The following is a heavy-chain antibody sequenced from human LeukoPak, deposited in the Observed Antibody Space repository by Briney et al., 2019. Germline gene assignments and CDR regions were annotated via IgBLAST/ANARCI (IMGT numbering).Heavy chain of an antibody. V-gene: IGHV3-7*03. D-gene: IGHD3-16*01. J-gene: IGHJ6*02. Sequence: GGSLRLSCAASGFTFSSYWMNWARQAPGKGLEWVASINHNGNVNYYVDSVKGRFTISRDNAKNSLYLQMSNLRAEDKAVYFCARGGGLDVWGQGATVTVSS. CDR3: ARGGGLDV. CDR2: INHNGNVN. CDR1: GFTFSSYW.